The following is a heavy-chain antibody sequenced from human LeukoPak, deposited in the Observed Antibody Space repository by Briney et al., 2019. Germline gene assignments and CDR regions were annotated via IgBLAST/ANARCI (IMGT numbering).Heavy chain of an antibody. V-gene: IGHV4-34*01. J-gene: IGHJ5*02. CDR1: GGSFSGYY. CDR2: INHSGST. CDR3: ARGIAVAGPRRFDP. Sequence: PSETLSLTCAVYGGSFSGYYWSWIRQPPGKGLEWIGEINHSGSTNYNPSLKSRVTISVDTSKNQFSLKLSSVTAADTAVYYCARGIAVAGPRRFDPWGQGTLVTVSS. D-gene: IGHD6-19*01.